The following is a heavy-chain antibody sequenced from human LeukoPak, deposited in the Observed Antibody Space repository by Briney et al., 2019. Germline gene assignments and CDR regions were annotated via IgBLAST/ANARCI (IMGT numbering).Heavy chain of an antibody. V-gene: IGHV3-30*18. CDR3: AKSVDDYGDYGLLS. J-gene: IGHJ4*02. CDR2: ISYDGSNK. Sequence: GGSLRLSCGASGFTFSSYGMHWVRQAPGKGLEWVAVISYDGSNKYYADSVKGRFTISRDNSKNTLYLQMNSLRAEDTAVYYCAKSVDDYGDYGLLSWGQGTLVTVSS. D-gene: IGHD4-17*01. CDR1: GFTFSSYG.